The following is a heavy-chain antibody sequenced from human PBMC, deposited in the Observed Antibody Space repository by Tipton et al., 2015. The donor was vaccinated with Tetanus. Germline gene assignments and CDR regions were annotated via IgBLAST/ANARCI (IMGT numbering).Heavy chain of an antibody. J-gene: IGHJ4*02. CDR3: AIAWSHWSAYYRG. CDR2: INHTGST. V-gene: IGHV4-34*01. D-gene: IGHD3-3*01. CDR1: GASFSGSY. Sequence: TLSLTCAVYGASFSGSYWTWIRQPPGKGLEWIGEINHTGSTKYNPSLKSRVTISVDTSKHQFSLKLSSVTAADTAVYYCAIAWSHWSAYYRGWGQGTLVTVSS.